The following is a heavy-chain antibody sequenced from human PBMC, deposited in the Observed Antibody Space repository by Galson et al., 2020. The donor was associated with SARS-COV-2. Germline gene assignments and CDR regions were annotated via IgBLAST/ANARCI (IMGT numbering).Heavy chain of an antibody. CDR1: GYRFTSYW. CDR3: ASSSSLGWGWFEP. Sequence: KIGESLKISCKGSGYRFTSYWIGWVRQMPGQGLEWMGIIYPCDSDTRYSPSFQGQVTIPADKSISTAYLQWSSLKASDTAMYYCASSSSLGWGWFEPWGQGTLVGFSS. V-gene: IGHV5-51*01. J-gene: IGHJ5*02. D-gene: IGHD6-6*01. CDR2: IYPCDSDT.